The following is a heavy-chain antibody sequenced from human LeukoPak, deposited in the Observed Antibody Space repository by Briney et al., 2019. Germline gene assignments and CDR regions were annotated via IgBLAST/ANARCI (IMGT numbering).Heavy chain of an antibody. D-gene: IGHD4-17*01. Sequence: ASETVSCKASGYTFTSYGISWVRQAPGQGLEWMGWISAYNGNTNYAQKLQGRVTMTTDTSTSTAYMELRSLRSDDTAVYYCARGRGDYPLNWFDPWGQGTLVTVSS. CDR2: ISAYNGNT. CDR3: ARGRGDYPLNWFDP. V-gene: IGHV1-18*01. CDR1: GYTFTSYG. J-gene: IGHJ5*02.